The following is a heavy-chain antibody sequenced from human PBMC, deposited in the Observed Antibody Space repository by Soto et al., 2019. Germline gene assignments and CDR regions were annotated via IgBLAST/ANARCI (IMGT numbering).Heavy chain of an antibody. J-gene: IGHJ4*02. CDR2: LSDSGGSI. CDR1: GFTFSRHA. Sequence: PGGSLRLSCTASGFTFSRHAMTWVRQAPGKGLEWVSGLSDSGGSIYYADSVKGRFTISRDNSMNTLYLQMNTLRAEDTAIYYCAKVSSSWYAGFFDLWGQGTLVTYPQ. D-gene: IGHD6-13*01. CDR3: AKVSSSWYAGFFDL. V-gene: IGHV3-23*01.